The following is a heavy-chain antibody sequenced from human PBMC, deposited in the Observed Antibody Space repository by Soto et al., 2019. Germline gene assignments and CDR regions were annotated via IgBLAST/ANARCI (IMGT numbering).Heavy chain of an antibody. CDR1: GFTFSNAW. CDR2: IKSKTDGGTT. Sequence: GGTLRLSCAASGFTFSNAWMSSFRQAQGKALEWVGSIKSKTDGGTTDYGAPVNDKHSISRVYSKNKVYMQINALKPEPPAVYYCTTGDYGDYDDYYGEGTRDTVSS. CDR3: TTGDYGDYDDY. J-gene: IGHJ4*02. D-gene: IGHD4-17*01. V-gene: IGHV3-15*01.